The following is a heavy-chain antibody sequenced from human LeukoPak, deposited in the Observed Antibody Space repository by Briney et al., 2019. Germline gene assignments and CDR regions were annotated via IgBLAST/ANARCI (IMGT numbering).Heavy chain of an antibody. D-gene: IGHD3-10*01. V-gene: IGHV4-59*01. J-gene: IGHJ4*02. CDR3: ARVTVSGSYYYPFPY. CDR2: VYYSGST. CDR1: GGSINSYY. Sequence: SETLSLTCTVSGGSINSYYWTWIRQPPGKGLELIGHVYYSGSTYYSPSLKSRVTISVDTSKNQFSLKLCSVTAADTAVYYCARVTVSGSYYYPFPYWGQGTLVTVSS.